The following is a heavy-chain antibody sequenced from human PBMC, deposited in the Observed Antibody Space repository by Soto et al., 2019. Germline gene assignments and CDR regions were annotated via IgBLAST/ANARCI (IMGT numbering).Heavy chain of an antibody. CDR3: ARGVHYPGDIYYYYMDV. Sequence: ASVKVSCKASGYTFTSYGISWVRQAPGQGLEWMGWISAYSGNTNYAQKLQGRVTMTTDTSTSTAYMELRSLRSDDTAVYYCARGVHYPGDIYYYYMDVWGKGTTVTVSS. CDR1: GYTFTSYG. CDR2: ISAYSGNT. J-gene: IGHJ6*03. V-gene: IGHV1-18*01. D-gene: IGHD4-17*01.